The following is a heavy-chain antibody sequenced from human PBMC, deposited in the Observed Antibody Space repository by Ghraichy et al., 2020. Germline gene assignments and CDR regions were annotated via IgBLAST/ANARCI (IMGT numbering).Heavy chain of an antibody. V-gene: IGHV4-59*01. CDR1: GGSISSYY. CDR2: IYYSGST. D-gene: IGHD5-18*01. CDR3: ARDYLKYSYGQSYYYYGMDV. J-gene: IGHJ6*02. Sequence: GSLSLTCTVSGGSISSYYWSWIRQPPGKGLEWIGYIYYSGSTNYNPSLKSRVTISVDTSKNQFSLKLSSVTAADTAVYYCARDYLKYSYGQSYYYYGMDVWGQGTTVTVSS.